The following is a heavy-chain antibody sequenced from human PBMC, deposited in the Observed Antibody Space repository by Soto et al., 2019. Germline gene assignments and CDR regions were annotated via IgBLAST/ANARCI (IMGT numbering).Heavy chain of an antibody. Sequence: PGGSLRLSCAASGFTFSSYGMHWVRQAPGKGLEWVAVISYDGSNKYYADSVKGRFTISRDNSKNTLYLQMNSLRAEDTAVYYCAKDGVRDPFWVVAAILYYFDYWGQGTLVTVSS. D-gene: IGHD2-15*01. J-gene: IGHJ4*02. CDR1: GFTFSSYG. CDR3: AKDGVRDPFWVVAAILYYFDY. V-gene: IGHV3-30*18. CDR2: ISYDGSNK.